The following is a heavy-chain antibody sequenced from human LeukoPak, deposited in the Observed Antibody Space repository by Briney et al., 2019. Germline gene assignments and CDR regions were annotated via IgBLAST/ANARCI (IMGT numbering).Heavy chain of an antibody. CDR3: ARGNIWGSYRSAAPFDY. CDR1: GGSISSSSYY. Sequence: PSETLSLTCTVSGGSISSSSYYWGWTRQPPGKGLEWIGSIYYSGSTYYNPSLKSRVTISVDTSKNQFSLKLSSVTAADTAVYYCARGNIWGSYRSAAPFDYWGQGTLVTVSS. D-gene: IGHD3-16*02. CDR2: IYYSGST. J-gene: IGHJ4*02. V-gene: IGHV4-39*07.